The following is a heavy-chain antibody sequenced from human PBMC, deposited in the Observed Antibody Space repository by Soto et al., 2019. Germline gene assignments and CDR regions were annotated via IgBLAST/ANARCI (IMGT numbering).Heavy chain of an antibody. D-gene: IGHD2-15*01. Sequence: EVQLLESGGGLVQPGGSLRLSCAASGFPFSSRAMSWVRQAPGKGLEWVSAISGSGTITYYADSVKGRFTISRDTSKNTLYLQMNSLRPDDTAVYHCVEWARYCSGADCRDWGQGTLVTVSS. CDR2: ISGSGTIT. CDR3: VEWARYCSGADCRD. J-gene: IGHJ4*02. V-gene: IGHV3-23*01. CDR1: GFPFSSRA.